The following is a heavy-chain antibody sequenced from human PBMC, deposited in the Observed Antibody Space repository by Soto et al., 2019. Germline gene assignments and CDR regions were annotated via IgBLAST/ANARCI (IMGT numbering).Heavy chain of an antibody. CDR2: INHSGST. CDR3: ARYYDFCSAYLPHPYATDF. D-gene: IGHD3-3*01. Sequence: TETVSLACAVYGGSFSGYYWSWIRQPPGKGLEWIGEINHSGSTNYNPSLKSRVTISVDTSKNQFSLKLSSVTAADTAVYYCARYYDFCSAYLPHPYATDFSCPGLTLTLSS. CDR1: GGSFSGYY. J-gene: IGHJ6*02. V-gene: IGHV4-34*01.